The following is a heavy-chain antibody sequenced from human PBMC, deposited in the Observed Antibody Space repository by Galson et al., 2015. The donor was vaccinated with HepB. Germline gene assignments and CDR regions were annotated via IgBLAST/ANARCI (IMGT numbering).Heavy chain of an antibody. Sequence: CAISGDSVSSNSAAWNWIRQSPSRGLEWLGRTYYRSNWYNDYAVSVKSRITINPDTSKNQFSLQLNSVTPEDTAVYYCARDGDTGPRVGVFDIWGHGTMVTVSS. CDR2: TYYRSNWYN. D-gene: IGHD1-1*01. CDR3: ARDGDTGPRVGVFDI. V-gene: IGHV6-1*01. CDR1: GDSVSSNSAA. J-gene: IGHJ3*02.